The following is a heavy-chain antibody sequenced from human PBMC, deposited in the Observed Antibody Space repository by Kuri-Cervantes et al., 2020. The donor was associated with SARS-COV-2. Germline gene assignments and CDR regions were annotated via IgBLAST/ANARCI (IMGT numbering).Heavy chain of an antibody. CDR1: GFTFSNYA. J-gene: IGHJ6*02. D-gene: IGHD4-11*01. V-gene: IGHV3-30*14. CDR2: MSFDGSNK. Sequence: GESLKISCAASGFTFSNYAMCWVRQAPGKGLEYVAIMSFDGSNKYYPDSVKGRFTISRDNSKNTLYLQMNSLRAEDTAVYYCARGGSNYYGMDVWGQGTTVTVSS. CDR3: ARGGSNYYGMDV.